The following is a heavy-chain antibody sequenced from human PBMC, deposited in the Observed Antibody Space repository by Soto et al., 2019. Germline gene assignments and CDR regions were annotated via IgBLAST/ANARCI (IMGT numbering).Heavy chain of an antibody. CDR1: GFSLSTSGVG. V-gene: IGHV2-5*02. CDR3: AHSPRGYSYGYVSWFDP. Sequence: QITLKESGPTLVKPTQTLTLTCTFSGFSLSTSGVGVGWIRQPPGKALEWLALIYLDDDKRYSPSLKSRLTITKDTSKNQVVLTMTNMDPVDTATYYCAHSPRGYSYGYVSWFDPWGQGTLVTVSS. CDR2: IYLDDDK. J-gene: IGHJ5*02. D-gene: IGHD5-18*01.